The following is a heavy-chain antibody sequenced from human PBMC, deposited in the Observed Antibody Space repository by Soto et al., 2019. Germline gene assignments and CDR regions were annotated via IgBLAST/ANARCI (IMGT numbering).Heavy chain of an antibody. D-gene: IGHD7-27*01. CDR1: GYTFTNSG. J-gene: IGHJ3*02. CDR3: ARDPTRGGDDAFDI. CDR2: ISTDNGNT. Sequence: ASVKVSCKASGYTFTNSGISWVRQAPGQGLEWMGWISTDNGNTKYSQKFQGRVTITRDTSASTAYMELSSLRSEDTAVYYCARDPTRGGDDAFDIWGQGTMVTVSS. V-gene: IGHV1-18*01.